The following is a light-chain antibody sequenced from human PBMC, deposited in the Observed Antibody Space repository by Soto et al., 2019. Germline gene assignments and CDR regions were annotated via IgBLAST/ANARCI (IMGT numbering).Light chain of an antibody. Sequence: QSVLIQPPSASGTPGQRVTISCAGSSSNIGSNTVNWYQQLPGRAPKLLIYNNDQRPTGVTDRFSGSKSGTSASLAISGLQSEDEADYYCAAWDDSLSGVVFGGGTKLTVL. CDR3: AAWDDSLSGVV. CDR1: SSNIGSNT. V-gene: IGLV1-44*01. J-gene: IGLJ2*01. CDR2: NND.